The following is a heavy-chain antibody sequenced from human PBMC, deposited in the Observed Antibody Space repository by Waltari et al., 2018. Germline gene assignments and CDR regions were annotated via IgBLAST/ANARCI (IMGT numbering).Heavy chain of an antibody. CDR3: ARGNILGSAWYQRKGSFDS. D-gene: IGHD6-19*01. Sequence: QLQLQESGPGLVKPSETLSRTCTVSGGSVSGSSYYLGWVRHPPGQGLEWFGSIFYTGSSSYNPSLKSRVITSVDTSMNQFSLNLSSITAADTAVYYCARGNILGSAWYQRKGSFDSWGQGTLVAVSS. CDR2: IFYTGSS. V-gene: IGHV4-39*01. J-gene: IGHJ4*01. CDR1: GGSVSGSSYY.